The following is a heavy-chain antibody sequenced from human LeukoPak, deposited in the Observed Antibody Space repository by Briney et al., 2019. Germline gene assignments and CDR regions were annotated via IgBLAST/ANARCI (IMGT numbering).Heavy chain of an antibody. Sequence: ASETLSLTCTVSGGSISSSSYYWGWIRQPTGKGLEWIGSIYYSGSTYYNPSLKSRVTISVDTSKNQFSLKLSSVTAADTAVYYCARQGSSGQQLVLIDYWGQGTLVTVSS. CDR2: IYYSGST. D-gene: IGHD6-13*01. CDR3: ARQGSSGQQLVLIDY. CDR1: GGSISSSSYY. J-gene: IGHJ4*02. V-gene: IGHV4-39*01.